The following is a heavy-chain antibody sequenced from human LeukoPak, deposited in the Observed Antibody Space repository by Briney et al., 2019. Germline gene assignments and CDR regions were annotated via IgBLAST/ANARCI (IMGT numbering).Heavy chain of an antibody. D-gene: IGHD5-18*01. CDR1: GFIVGDTH. CDR2: VYSGITT. Sequence: GGSLRLSCAVFGFIVGDTHMTWVRQAPGKGLEWVSLVYSGITTHYEDSVKGRFSISRDHSNNILYLQMNTLRAEDTAVYYCARLHGYSLGYQYFYYLDVWGTGTTVTVSS. CDR3: ARLHGYSLGYQYFYYLDV. V-gene: IGHV3-53*01. J-gene: IGHJ6*03.